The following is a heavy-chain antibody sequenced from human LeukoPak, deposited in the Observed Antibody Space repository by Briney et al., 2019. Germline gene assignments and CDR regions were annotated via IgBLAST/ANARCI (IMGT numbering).Heavy chain of an antibody. Sequence: ASVKVSCKASGGTFSSYAISWVRQAPGRGLEWMGGNIPIFGTANYARKFQGRVTITADESTSTAYMELSSLRSEDTAVYYCARGELRFSRWFDPWGQGTLVTVSS. CDR1: GGTFSSYA. D-gene: IGHD3-3*01. J-gene: IGHJ5*02. CDR2: NIPIFGTA. CDR3: ARGELRFSRWFDP. V-gene: IGHV1-69*13.